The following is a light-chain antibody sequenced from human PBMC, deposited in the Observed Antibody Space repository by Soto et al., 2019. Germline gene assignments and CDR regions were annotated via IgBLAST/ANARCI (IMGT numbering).Light chain of an antibody. V-gene: IGLV3-1*01. CDR2: QDS. CDR1: KLGDKY. J-gene: IGLJ2*01. CDR3: QAWDGYVV. Sequence: SYELTQPPSVSVSPGQTASITCSGDKLGDKYACWYQQKPGQSPVLVIYQDSKRPSGIPERFSGSNSGNTATLTISGTRAMDEADYYCQAWDGYVVFGGGTKLTVL.